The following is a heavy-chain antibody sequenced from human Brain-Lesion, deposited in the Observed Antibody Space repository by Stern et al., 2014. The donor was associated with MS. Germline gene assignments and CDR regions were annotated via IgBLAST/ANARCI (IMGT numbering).Heavy chain of an antibody. CDR2: FDPEDGET. Sequence: VQLVQSGAEVKKPGASVKVSCKVSGYTLTELSMHWVRQAPRNGLEWMGGFDPEDGETIYAQKCQGRVTMTEDTSTDTAYMELSSLRSEDTAVYYCATLSPGAGGNYYRHFDYWGQGTLVTVSS. CDR3: ATLSPGAGGNYYRHFDY. CDR1: GYTLTELS. V-gene: IGHV1-24*01. J-gene: IGHJ4*02. D-gene: IGHD1-26*01.